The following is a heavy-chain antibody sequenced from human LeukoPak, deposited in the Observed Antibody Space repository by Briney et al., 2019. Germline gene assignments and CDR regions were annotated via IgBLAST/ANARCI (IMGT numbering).Heavy chain of an antibody. J-gene: IGHJ4*02. CDR2: IYHSGST. CDR3: ARFPGIAAAGLEQYYFDY. Sequence: SETLSLTCAVSGGSISSSNWWRWVRQPPGKGLEWIGEIYHSGSTNYNPSLKSRVTISVDKSKNQFSLKLSSVTAADTAVYYCARFPGIAAAGLEQYYFDYWGQGTLVTVSS. CDR1: GGSISSSNW. V-gene: IGHV4-4*02. D-gene: IGHD6-13*01.